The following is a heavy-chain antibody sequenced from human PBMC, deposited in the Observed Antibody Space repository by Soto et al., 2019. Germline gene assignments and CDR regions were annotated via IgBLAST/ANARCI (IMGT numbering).Heavy chain of an antibody. J-gene: IGHJ4*02. V-gene: IGHV4-31*03. D-gene: IGHD3-22*01. CDR2: IYYSGST. Sequence: QVQLQESGPGLVKPSQTLSLTCTVSGGSISSGGYYWSWIRQHPGKGLEWIGYIYYSGSTYYNPSLKSRVTISVDTSKTQFSLKLSSVTAADTAVYYCAREIPYYYDSSGPYFDYWGRGTLVTVSS. CDR3: AREIPYYYDSSGPYFDY. CDR1: GGSISSGGYY.